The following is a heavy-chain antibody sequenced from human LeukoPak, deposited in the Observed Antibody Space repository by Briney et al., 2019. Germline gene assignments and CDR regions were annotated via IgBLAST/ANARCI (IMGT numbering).Heavy chain of an antibody. J-gene: IGHJ6*02. CDR3: ARSATVVEHEDYGMDV. Sequence: GGSLRPSCAASGFTFSSYDMHWVRQATGKGLEWVSAIGTAGDTYYPGSVKGRFTISRENAKNSLYLQMNSLRAGDTAVYYCARSATVVEHEDYGMDVWGQGTTVTVSS. D-gene: IGHD4-23*01. CDR1: GFTFSSYD. V-gene: IGHV3-13*01. CDR2: IGTAGDT.